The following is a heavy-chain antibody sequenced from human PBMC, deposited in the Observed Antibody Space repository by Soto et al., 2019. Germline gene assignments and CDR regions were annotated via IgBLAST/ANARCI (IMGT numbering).Heavy chain of an antibody. J-gene: IGHJ4*02. Sequence: QVQLVQSGAEVKKPGASVKVSCKASGYTFTGYYMHWVRQAPGQGLEWMGWINPNSGGTNYAQKFQGRVTMTRDTSISTAYMELSRLRSDDTAVYYCARILRRYSSRWWGILDYWGQGTLVTVSS. CDR1: GYTFTGYY. CDR3: ARILRRYSSRWWGILDY. V-gene: IGHV1-2*02. CDR2: INPNSGGT. D-gene: IGHD6-13*01.